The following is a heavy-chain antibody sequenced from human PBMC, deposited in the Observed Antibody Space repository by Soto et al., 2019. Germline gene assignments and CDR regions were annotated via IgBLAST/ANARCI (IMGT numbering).Heavy chain of an antibody. V-gene: IGHV4-4*07. CDR1: GDTITSFS. J-gene: IGHJ4*02. CDR3: EGESGENWSYEAY. Sequence: PSETLSLTCTVSGDTITSFSWNWIRQSAGKGLEWIGRISTTGNTHYNPSLECRVTMSLDTSKNQFSLKLTSVTAADTAVYYCEGESGENWSYEAYWGQGTLVTVSS. CDR2: ISTTGNT. D-gene: IGHD1-7*01.